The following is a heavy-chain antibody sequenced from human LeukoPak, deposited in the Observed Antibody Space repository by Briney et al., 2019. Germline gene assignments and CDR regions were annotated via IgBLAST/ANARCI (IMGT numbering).Heavy chain of an antibody. CDR3: ARENVLYGMDV. J-gene: IGHJ6*02. CDR1: GGSITAYY. D-gene: IGHD4/OR15-4a*01. V-gene: IGHV4-59*01. CDR2: IFYSGST. Sequence: SETLSLTCTVSGGSITAYYWNWIRQPPGKRLEWTGYIFYSGSTNYNPSLKSRVTISVDTSKNQFSLNLSSVTAADTAVYYCARENVLYGMDVWGQGTTVTVSS.